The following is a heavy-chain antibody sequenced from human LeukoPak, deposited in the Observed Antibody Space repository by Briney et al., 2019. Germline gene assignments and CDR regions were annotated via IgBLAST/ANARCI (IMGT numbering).Heavy chain of an antibody. J-gene: IGHJ4*02. Sequence: GGSLRLSCAASGFIVSSNYMSWVRQAPGKGLEWVAVIYSGGTTYYADSVKGRFTISRDNSKNTLHLQMNSLRDEDTAVYYCATRAETRGNYVRVPFDYWGQGTRVTVSS. CDR3: ATRAETRGNYVRVPFDY. D-gene: IGHD1-7*01. CDR1: GFIVSSNY. V-gene: IGHV3-53*01. CDR2: IYSGGTT.